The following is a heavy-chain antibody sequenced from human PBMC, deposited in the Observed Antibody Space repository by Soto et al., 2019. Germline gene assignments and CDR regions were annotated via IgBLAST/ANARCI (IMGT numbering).Heavy chain of an antibody. CDR3: ARGLFIVATIGTNWFDP. V-gene: IGHV1-8*01. CDR2: MNPNSGNT. CDR1: GYTFTSYD. Sequence: ASVKVSCKASGYTFTSYDINWVRQATGQWLEWMGWMNPNSGNTGYAQKFQGRVTMTRNTSISTAYMELSSLRSEDTAVYYCARGLFIVATIGTNWFDPWGQGTLVTVSS. J-gene: IGHJ5*02. D-gene: IGHD5-12*01.